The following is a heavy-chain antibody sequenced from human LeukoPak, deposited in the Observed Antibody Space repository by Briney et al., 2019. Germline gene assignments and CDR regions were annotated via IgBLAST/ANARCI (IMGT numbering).Heavy chain of an antibody. D-gene: IGHD3-9*01. J-gene: IGHJ4*02. CDR2: IYYSGST. Sequence: PSETLSLTCTVSGGSVSSGSYYWSWIRQHPGKGLEWIGYIYYSGSTNYNPSLKSRVTISVDTSKNQFSLKLSSVTAADTAVYYCARSRRYYDILTGAHTLYYFDYWGQGTLVTVSS. V-gene: IGHV4-61*01. CDR3: ARSRRYYDILTGAHTLYYFDY. CDR1: GGSVSSGSYY.